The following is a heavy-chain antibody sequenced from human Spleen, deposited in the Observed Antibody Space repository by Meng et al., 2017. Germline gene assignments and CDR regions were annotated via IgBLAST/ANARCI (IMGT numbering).Heavy chain of an antibody. J-gene: IGHJ3*01. CDR1: GYTFTSYY. V-gene: IGHV1-46*01. CDR2: INPSGGST. D-gene: IGHD3-16*01. CDR3: ARDRLTLYESDGFDV. Sequence: ASVKVSCKASGYTFTSYYMHWVRQAPGQGLEWMGIINPSGGSTSYARKFQGRVTMTRDTSSATAYMQLSSLRSDDTAVYYCARDRLTLYESDGFDVWGQGTMVTVSS.